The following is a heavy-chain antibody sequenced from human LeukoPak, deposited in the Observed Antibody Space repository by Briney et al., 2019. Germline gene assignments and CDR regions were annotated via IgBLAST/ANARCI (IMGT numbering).Heavy chain of an antibody. D-gene: IGHD2-8*02. CDR1: VGSISSYY. CDR2: ISDIRSI. CDR3: AGHHPRNTVDF. Sequence: SETLSLTCTVSVGSISSYYWSWIRHPPRKGLECIAYISDIRSINYNPSLKSRVTISLDTSKNQFSLKLSSVTAADTAVYYCAGHHPRNTVDFWGQGTLVTVSS. V-gene: IGHV4-59*08. J-gene: IGHJ4*02.